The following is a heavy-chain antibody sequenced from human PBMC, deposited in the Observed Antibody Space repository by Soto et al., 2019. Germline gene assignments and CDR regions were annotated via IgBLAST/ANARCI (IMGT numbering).Heavy chain of an antibody. J-gene: IGHJ6*03. CDR2: IYYSGST. V-gene: IGHV4-31*03. CDR1: GGSISSGGYY. Sequence: QVQLQESGPGLVKPSQTLSLTCTFSGGSISSGGYYWSWIRQHPGKGLEWIGYIYYSGSTYYNPSFKSRVTISVDTYKNQFSLKLSSVTAADTAVYYCARLSRFLYYYYMDVWGKGTTVTVSS. D-gene: IGHD3-3*01. CDR3: ARLSRFLYYYYMDV.